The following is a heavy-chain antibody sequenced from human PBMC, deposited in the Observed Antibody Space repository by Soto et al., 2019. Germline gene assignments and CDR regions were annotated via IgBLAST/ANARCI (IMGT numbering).Heavy chain of an antibody. CDR3: AHRRGSIAAAVDFDY. CDR1: GFSLSTSGVG. D-gene: IGHD6-13*01. V-gene: IGHV2-5*02. J-gene: IGHJ4*02. CDR2: IYWDDDK. Sequence: QITLKESGPTLVKPTQTLTLTCTFSGFSLSTSGVGVGWIRQPPGKALEWLALIYWDDDKRYSPSLKSRLTITKDTSKNQVVLTMTNIDPVDTATYYCAHRRGSIAAAVDFDYWGQGTLVTVSS.